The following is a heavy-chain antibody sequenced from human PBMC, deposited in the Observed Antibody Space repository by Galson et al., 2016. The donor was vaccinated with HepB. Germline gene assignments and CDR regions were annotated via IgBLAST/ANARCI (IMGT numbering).Heavy chain of an antibody. J-gene: IGHJ4*02. CDR3: ARARGYSNNIAYPLEY. V-gene: IGHV3-13*04. CDR1: GFIFSSSD. Sequence: SLRLSCAASGFIFSSSDMHWVRQAPGKGPEWVSAIGTAGDTYYRGSVKGRFTISRENAENALYLHMNSLRAGDTAVYYCARARGYSNNIAYPLEYRGQGTLVTVSS. CDR2: IGTAGDT. D-gene: IGHD2/OR15-2a*01.